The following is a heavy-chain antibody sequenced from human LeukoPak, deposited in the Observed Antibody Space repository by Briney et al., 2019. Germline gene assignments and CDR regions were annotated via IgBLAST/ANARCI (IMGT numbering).Heavy chain of an antibody. D-gene: IGHD5-24*01. J-gene: IGHJ4*02. CDR2: ISSSGSPI. V-gene: IGHV3-48*03. CDR1: GFTSSSYE. Sequence: RGSLTLSCTASGFTSSSYEMNWVRQAPGKGLEWVSDISSSGSPIYYADSVKGRFTVSRDNAKNSLYLQMSSLRAEDTAVYYCARTMAFWGQGTVVAVSS. CDR3: ARTMAF.